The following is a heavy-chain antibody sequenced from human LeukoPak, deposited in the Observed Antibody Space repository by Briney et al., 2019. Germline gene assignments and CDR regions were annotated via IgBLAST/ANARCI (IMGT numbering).Heavy chain of an antibody. CDR1: GFTFSSYS. CDR2: VSYDGSSE. V-gene: IGHV3-30*14. D-gene: IGHD6-13*01. CDR3: AREAAGYYYYYGMDV. J-gene: IGHJ6*02. Sequence: GGSLRLSCAASGFTFSSYSIHWVRQAPGKGLEWVAVVSYDGSSENYADSVKGRFTISRDNSKNTLYLQMNSLRAEDTAVYYCAREAAGYYYYYGMDVWGQGTAVTVSS.